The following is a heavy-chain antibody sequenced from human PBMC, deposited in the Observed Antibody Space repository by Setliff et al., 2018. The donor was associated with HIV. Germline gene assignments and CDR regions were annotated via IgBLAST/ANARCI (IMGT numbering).Heavy chain of an antibody. CDR2: IFHAGST. J-gene: IGHJ4*02. CDR1: GGSISGSSYY. CDR3: GGNGYYSIDY. D-gene: IGHD3-22*01. Sequence: PSETLSLTCTVSGGSISGSSYYWGWIRQSPEKGLEWIGSIFHAGSTYYNPSLKSRVTISVDKSKSQFSLKLNSVTAADTAVYYCGGNGYYSIDYWGQGTLVTVSS. V-gene: IGHV4-39*07.